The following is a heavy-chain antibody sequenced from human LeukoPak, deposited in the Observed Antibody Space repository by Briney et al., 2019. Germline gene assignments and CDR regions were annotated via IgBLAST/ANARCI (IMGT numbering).Heavy chain of an antibody. CDR1: GGSFSGYY. CDR2: INHSGST. Sequence: SETLSLTCAVYGGSFSGYYWSWIRQPPGKGLEWIGEINHSGSTNYNPSLKSRVTISVDTSKSEFSLKLSSVTAADTAVYYCARGGYYGSGSYSFYDYWGQGTLVTVSS. D-gene: IGHD3-10*01. V-gene: IGHV4-34*01. J-gene: IGHJ4*02. CDR3: ARGGYYGSGSYSFYDY.